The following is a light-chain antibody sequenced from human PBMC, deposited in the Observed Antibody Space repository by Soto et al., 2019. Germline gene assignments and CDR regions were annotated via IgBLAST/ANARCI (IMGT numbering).Light chain of an antibody. CDR2: DAS. Sequence: EIVLTQSPATLSLSPGERVTLSCRASQSVSSFLAWYQQQPGQAPRLLIYDASNRATGIPARFSGSGSGTDFTLTISSLEPEDFAVYYCQQRSNFMNTFGQGTKLELK. J-gene: IGKJ2*01. CDR3: QQRSNFMNT. CDR1: QSVSSF. V-gene: IGKV3-11*01.